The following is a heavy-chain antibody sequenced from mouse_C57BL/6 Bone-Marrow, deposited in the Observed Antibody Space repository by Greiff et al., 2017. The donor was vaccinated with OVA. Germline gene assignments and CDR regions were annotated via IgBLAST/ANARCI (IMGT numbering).Heavy chain of an antibody. J-gene: IGHJ3*01. V-gene: IGHV14-4*01. D-gene: IGHD1-1*01. Sequence: VQLQQPGAELVRPGASVKLSCTASGFNIKDDYMHWVKQRPEQGLEWIGWIDPENGDTEYASKFQGKATITADTSSNTAYLQLSSLTSEDTAVYYCTTSITTRAWFAYWGQGTLVTVSA. CDR2: IDPENGDT. CDR3: TTSITTRAWFAY. CDR1: GFNIKDDY.